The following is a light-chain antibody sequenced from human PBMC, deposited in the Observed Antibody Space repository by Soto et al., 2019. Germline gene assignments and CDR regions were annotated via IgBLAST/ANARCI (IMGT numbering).Light chain of an antibody. CDR2: EVS. CDR1: SSDVGGYNY. Sequence: QSVVTQPASVSGSAGQSITISCTGSSSDVGGYNYVSWYQQYPGKAPKLMIYEVSNRPSGISNRFSASKSGNTASLTISGLQAEDEADYYCSSYTSSSTLTFGGGTKLTVL. CDR3: SSYTSSSTLT. J-gene: IGLJ2*01. V-gene: IGLV2-14*01.